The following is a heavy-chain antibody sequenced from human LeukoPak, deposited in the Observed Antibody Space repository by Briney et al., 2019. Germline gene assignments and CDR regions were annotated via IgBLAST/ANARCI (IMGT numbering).Heavy chain of an antibody. CDR2: IIPIFGTA. CDR3: ARGTTASTVGGYNFFPYFDS. Sequence: ASVKVSCKASGGTFSSYAISWVRQAPGQGLEWRGRIIPIFGTANYAQKFQGRVTITADESTSTAYMELSSLRSEDTAVYYCARGTTASTVGGYNFFPYFDSWGQGTLVTVSS. J-gene: IGHJ4*02. CDR1: GGTFSSYA. V-gene: IGHV1-69*13. D-gene: IGHD5-24*01.